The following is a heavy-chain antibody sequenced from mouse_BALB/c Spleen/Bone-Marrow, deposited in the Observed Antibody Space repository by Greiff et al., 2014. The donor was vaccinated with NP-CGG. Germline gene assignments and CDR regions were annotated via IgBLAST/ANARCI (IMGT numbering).Heavy chain of an antibody. D-gene: IGHD1-1*01. CDR1: GYTFTSYY. Sequence: VHLVESGAELVKPGASVKLSCEASGYTFTSYYMYWVKQRPGQGLEWIGEINPSNGGTNFNEKFKSKATLTVDKSSRTAYMQLSSLTSEDSAVYYCTRSRRDYAMDYWGQGTSVTVSS. J-gene: IGHJ4*01. V-gene: IGHV1S81*02. CDR3: TRSRRDYAMDY. CDR2: INPSNGGT.